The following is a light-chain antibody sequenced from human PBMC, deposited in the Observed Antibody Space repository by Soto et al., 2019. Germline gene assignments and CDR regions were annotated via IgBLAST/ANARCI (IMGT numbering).Light chain of an antibody. CDR3: QQYGSLIT. V-gene: IGKV3-20*01. CDR1: QSVGSN. J-gene: IGKJ5*01. CDR2: RAS. Sequence: EIVMTQSPATVSVSPGERATICCRASQSVGSNLAWYQQKPGQPPSLLIYRASSRATGIPDRFSGSGSGTDFTLTISGLEPEDFAVYYCQQYGSLITCGKGTRREIK.